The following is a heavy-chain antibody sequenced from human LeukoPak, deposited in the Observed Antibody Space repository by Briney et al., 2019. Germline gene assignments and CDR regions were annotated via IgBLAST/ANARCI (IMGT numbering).Heavy chain of an antibody. V-gene: IGHV3-48*01. CDR2: ITGGSNLI. CDR1: GFTFNIYS. Sequence: GGSLRLSYEASGFTFNIYSMNWVRQAPGQGLEWVSYITGGSNLIYYVDSLKGRFTISRDNAKNAVYLQMNSLRLEDTAVYYCARGLQWGFDWWGQGTLVTVSS. CDR3: ARGLQWGFDW. J-gene: IGHJ4*02. D-gene: IGHD6-19*01.